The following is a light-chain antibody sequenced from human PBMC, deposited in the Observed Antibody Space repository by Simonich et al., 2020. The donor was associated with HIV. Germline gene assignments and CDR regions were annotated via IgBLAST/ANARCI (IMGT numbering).Light chain of an antibody. J-gene: IGLJ3*02. CDR3: CSYAGRYTWV. Sequence: QSALTQPASVSGSPGQSVTISCTGTRSDVGGYNSVSWYQQHPGKAPKLIICDVSKRPSGVPDRFSGSKSGNTASLTISGLQAEDEADYYCCSYAGRYTWVFGGGTKLTVL. CDR1: RSDVGGYNS. V-gene: IGLV2-11*01. CDR2: DVS.